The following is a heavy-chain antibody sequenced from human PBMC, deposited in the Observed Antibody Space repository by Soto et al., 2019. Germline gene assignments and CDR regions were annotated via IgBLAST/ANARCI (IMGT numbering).Heavy chain of an antibody. V-gene: IGHV3-23*01. J-gene: IGHJ5*02. CDR1: GFTFSSYA. CDR3: AKSYDSSGYYYDLDWFDP. D-gene: IGHD3-22*01. Sequence: EVQLLESGGGLVQPGGSLRLSCAASGFTFSSYAMSWVRQAPGKGLEWVSAISGSGGSTYYADSVKGRFTISRDNSKNTLYLKMNSLRAEDTAVYYCAKSYDSSGYYYDLDWFDPWGQGTLVTVSS. CDR2: ISGSGGST.